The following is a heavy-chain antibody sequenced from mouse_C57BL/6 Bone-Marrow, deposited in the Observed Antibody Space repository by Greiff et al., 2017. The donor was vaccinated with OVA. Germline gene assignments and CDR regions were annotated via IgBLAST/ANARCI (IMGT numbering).Heavy chain of an antibody. V-gene: IGHV1-39*01. CDR3: ARGGDGYDGYYYAMDY. CDR1: GYSFTDYN. Sequence: EVQRVESGPELVKPGASVKISCKASGYSFTDYNMNWVKQSNGKSLEWIGVINPNYGTTSYNQKFKGKATLTVDQSSSTAYMQLNSLTSEDSAVYYGARGGDGYDGYYYAMDYWGQGTSVTVSS. J-gene: IGHJ4*01. CDR2: INPNYGTT. D-gene: IGHD2-2*01.